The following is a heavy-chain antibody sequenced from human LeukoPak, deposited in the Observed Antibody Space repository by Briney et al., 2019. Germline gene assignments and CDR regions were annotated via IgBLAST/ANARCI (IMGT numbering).Heavy chain of an antibody. CDR1: GFTFSNYM. D-gene: IGHD1-20*01. V-gene: IGHV3-74*01. CDR2: IKSDGITI. J-gene: IGHJ4*02. CDR3: LRDLNWSLDQ. Sequence: GGSLRLSCAASGFTFSNYMMHWVRQAPGKGLVWVSRIKSDGITITYADSVKGRFTISRDNAKDTLYLQMNSLRAEDTAVYYCLRDLNWSLDQWGQGTLVTVSS.